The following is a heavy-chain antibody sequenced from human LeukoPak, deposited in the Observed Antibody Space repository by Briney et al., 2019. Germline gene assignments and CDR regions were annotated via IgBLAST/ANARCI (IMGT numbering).Heavy chain of an antibody. CDR1: GFTFDDYG. D-gene: IGHD3-22*01. CDR3: ARVGYYDSSGYYAYLQH. J-gene: IGHJ1*01. CDR2: INWNGGST. V-gene: IGHV3-20*04. Sequence: GGSLRLSCAASGFTFDDYGMSWVRHAPGKGLEWVSGINWNGGSTGYADSVKGRFTISRDNAKNSLYLQMNSLRAEDTALYYCARVGYYDSSGYYAYLQHWGQGTLVTVSS.